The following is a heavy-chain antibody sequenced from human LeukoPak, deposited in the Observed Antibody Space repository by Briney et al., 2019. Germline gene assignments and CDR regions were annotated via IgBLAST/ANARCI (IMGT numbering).Heavy chain of an antibody. CDR3: AKDGRRFLEWLLPDYYYGMDV. J-gene: IGHJ6*02. V-gene: IGHV3-23*01. D-gene: IGHD3-3*01. CDR1: EFTFSSYA. CDR2: ISGSGGST. Sequence: GGSLRLSCAASEFTFSSYAMSWVRQAPGKGLEWVSAISGSGGSTYYADSVKGRFTISRDNSKNTLYLQMNSLRAEDTAVYYCAKDGRRFLEWLLPDYYYGMDVWGQGTTVTVSS.